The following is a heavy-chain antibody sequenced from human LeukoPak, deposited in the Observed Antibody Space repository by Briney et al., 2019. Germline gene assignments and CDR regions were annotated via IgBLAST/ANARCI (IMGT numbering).Heavy chain of an antibody. CDR3: ARDREALDYFDY. Sequence: SETLSLTCAVYGGSFSGYYWSWIRQHPGKGLEWIGYIYYSGSTYYNPTLKSRVTISVDTSKNQFSLKLSSVTAADTAVYYCARDREALDYFDYWGQGTLVTVSS. CDR1: GGSFSGYY. CDR2: IYYSGST. V-gene: IGHV4-31*11. J-gene: IGHJ4*02.